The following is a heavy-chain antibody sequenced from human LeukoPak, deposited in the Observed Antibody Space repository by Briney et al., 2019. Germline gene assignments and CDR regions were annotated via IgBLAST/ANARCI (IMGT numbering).Heavy chain of an antibody. CDR3: ARDVGYCSSTSCYSP. Sequence: GGSLRLCCAASGFTFSSYSMNWVRQAPGKGLEWVSSISSSSSCIYYADSVKGRFTISRDNAKNSLYLQMNSLRAEDTAVYYCARDVGYCSSTSCYSPWGQGTLVTVSS. CDR1: GFTFSSYS. J-gene: IGHJ5*02. V-gene: IGHV3-21*01. CDR2: ISSSSSCI. D-gene: IGHD2-2*01.